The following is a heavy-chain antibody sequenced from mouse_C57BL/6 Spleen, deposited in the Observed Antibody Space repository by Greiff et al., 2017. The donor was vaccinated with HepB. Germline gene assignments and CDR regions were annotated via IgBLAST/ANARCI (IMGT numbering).Heavy chain of an antibody. Sequence: VQLKQSGPELVKPGASVKMSCKASGYTFTDYNMHWVKQSHGKSLEWIGYINPNNGGTSYNQKFKGKATLTVNKSSSTAYMELRSLTSEDSAVYYCARGSLTGRAWFAYWGQGTLVTVSA. CDR2: INPNNGGT. CDR3: ARGSLTGRAWFAY. CDR1: GYTFTDYN. J-gene: IGHJ3*01. V-gene: IGHV1-22*01. D-gene: IGHD4-1*01.